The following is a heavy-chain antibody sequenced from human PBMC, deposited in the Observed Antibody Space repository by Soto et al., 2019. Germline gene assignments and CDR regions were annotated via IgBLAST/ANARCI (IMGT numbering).Heavy chain of an antibody. CDR2: IIPIFGTA. CDR3: ARDAPYCTNGLCSSLDYYGMDV. CDR1: GGTFSSYA. J-gene: IGHJ6*02. Sequence: QVQLVQSGAEVKKPGSSVKVSCKASGGTFSSYAISWVRQAPGQGLEWMGGIIPIFGTANYAQKFQGRVTITADESTSTAYMELSSLRSEDTAVYYCARDAPYCTNGLCSSLDYYGMDVWGQGTTVTVSS. V-gene: IGHV1-69*01. D-gene: IGHD2-8*01.